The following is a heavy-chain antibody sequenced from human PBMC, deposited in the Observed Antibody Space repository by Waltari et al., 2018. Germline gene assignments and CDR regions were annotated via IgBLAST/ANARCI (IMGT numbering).Heavy chain of an antibody. Sequence: QVQLVESGGGVVQPGGYLRLSCAASGFAFSNHCMHWLRQSPGKGLDWVAFLQKDGSDENYADSVKGRVSISRDDSKNTLYLQMNSLSSEDTAVYYCVAELGQSDYWGQGTLVTVSS. CDR2: LQKDGSDE. D-gene: IGHD7-27*01. CDR1: GFAFSNHC. J-gene: IGHJ4*02. V-gene: IGHV3-30*02. CDR3: VAELGQSDY.